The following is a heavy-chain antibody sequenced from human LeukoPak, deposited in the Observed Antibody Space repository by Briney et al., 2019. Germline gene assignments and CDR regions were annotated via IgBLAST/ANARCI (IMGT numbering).Heavy chain of an antibody. V-gene: IGHV3-33*08. J-gene: IGHJ4*02. CDR1: GFTFSSYW. D-gene: IGHD2-2*02. CDR3: ARAPYTTGRSFYFDS. Sequence: GGSLRLSCAASGFTFSSYWMHWVRQAPGKGLEWVAIIWYDGSKTYYADSVKGRFTISRDNLSNTLYLQMNSLRAEDTALYFCARAPYTTGRSFYFDSWGQGTLVTVSS. CDR2: IWYDGSKT.